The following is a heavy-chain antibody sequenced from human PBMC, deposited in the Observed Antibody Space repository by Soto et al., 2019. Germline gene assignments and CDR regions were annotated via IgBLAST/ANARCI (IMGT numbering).Heavy chain of an antibody. CDR3: ARDRHYYGSGTNDAFDI. D-gene: IGHD3-10*01. V-gene: IGHV1-2*02. CDR2: INPNSGGT. J-gene: IGHJ3*02. CDR1: GYTFTGYY. Sequence: QVQLVQSGAEVKKPGASVKVSCKASGYTFTGYYMHWVRQAPGQGLEWMGWINPNSGGTNYAQKFQGGVTMTRDTSISTAYMELSRLRSDDTAVYYCARDRHYYGSGTNDAFDIWGQGTMVTVSS.